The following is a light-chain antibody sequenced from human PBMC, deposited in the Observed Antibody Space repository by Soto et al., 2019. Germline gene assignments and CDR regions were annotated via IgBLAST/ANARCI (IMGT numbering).Light chain of an antibody. CDR1: SSDVCGYNY. CDR3: SSYTTSNTRQIV. J-gene: IGLJ1*01. Sequence: SVLNQPASVSGSPGQSINISCTGTSSDVCGYNYVSWYQHHPGKAPKLIIYDVSNRPSGVSNPFSGSKSGNTASLTISGLQPEDEADYYCSSYTTSNTRQIVFGTGTKVTVL. V-gene: IGLV2-14*03. CDR2: DVS.